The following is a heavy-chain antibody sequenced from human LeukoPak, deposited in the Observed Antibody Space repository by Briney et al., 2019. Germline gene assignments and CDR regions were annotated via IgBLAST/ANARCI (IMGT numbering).Heavy chain of an antibody. J-gene: IGHJ3*02. CDR1: GFTFSSYA. CDR3: ARAIEATIFGVVITYDAFDI. CDR2: ISYDGSNK. Sequence: GGSLRLSCAASGFTFSSYAMHWVRQAPGKGLEWVAVISYDGSNKYYADSVKGRFTISRDNSKNTLYLQMNSLRAEDTAVYYCARAIEATIFGVVITYDAFDIWGQGTMVTVSS. V-gene: IGHV3-30*04. D-gene: IGHD3-3*01.